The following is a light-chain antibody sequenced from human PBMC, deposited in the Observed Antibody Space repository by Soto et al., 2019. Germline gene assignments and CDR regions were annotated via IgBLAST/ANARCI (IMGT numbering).Light chain of an antibody. CDR3: QQFNSVPFT. CDR2: DAS. V-gene: IGKV1-33*01. CDR1: QDISNY. Sequence: DIQMTQSPSSLSASVGDRVTITCQASQDISNYLNWFQQKPGKAPKLLIYDASNMETGVPSTFSGSGSGAHLTFTISSLQPEDIATYYCQQFNSVPFTFGPGTKVDIK. J-gene: IGKJ3*01.